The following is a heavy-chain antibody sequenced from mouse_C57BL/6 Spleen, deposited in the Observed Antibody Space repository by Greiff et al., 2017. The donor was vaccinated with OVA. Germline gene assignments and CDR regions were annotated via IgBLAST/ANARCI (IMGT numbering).Heavy chain of an antibody. CDR2: INPGSGGT. CDR1: GYAFTNYL. V-gene: IGHV1-54*01. J-gene: IGHJ1*03. Sequence: VQLQQSGAELVRPGTSVKVSCKASGYAFTNYLIEWVKQRPGQGLEWIGVINPGSGGTNYNEKLKGKATLTADKSSSTAYMQLSSLTSEDSAVYFCARDGSWYFDVWGTGTTVTVSS. CDR3: ARDGSWYFDV. D-gene: IGHD2-3*01.